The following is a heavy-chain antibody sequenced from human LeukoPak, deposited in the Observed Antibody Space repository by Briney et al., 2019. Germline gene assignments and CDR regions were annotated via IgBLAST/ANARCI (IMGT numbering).Heavy chain of an antibody. D-gene: IGHD4-17*01. J-gene: IGHJ5*02. V-gene: IGHV4-38-2*01. CDR2: IYHSGST. CDR1: GYSISSGYY. Sequence: PSETLSLXCAVSGYSISSGYYWGWIRQPPGKGLEWIGSIYHSGSTYYNPSLKSRVTISVDTSKNQFSLKLSSVTAADTAVYYCARLGTVTTRTNWFDPWGQGTLVTVSS. CDR3: ARLGTVTTRTNWFDP.